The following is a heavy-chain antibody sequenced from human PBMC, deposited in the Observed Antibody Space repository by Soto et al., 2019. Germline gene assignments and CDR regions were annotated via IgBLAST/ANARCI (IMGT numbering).Heavy chain of an antibody. CDR2: INHSGST. D-gene: IGHD6-13*01. V-gene: IGHV4-34*01. CDR3: ARAYSSSSNWFDP. J-gene: IGHJ5*02. Sequence: PSETLSLTCAVYGGSFSGYYWSWIRQPPGKGLEWIGEINHSGSTNYNPSLKSRVTISVDTSKNQFSLKLSSVTAADTAVYYCARAYSSSSNWFDPWGQGTLGTVSS. CDR1: GGSFSGYY.